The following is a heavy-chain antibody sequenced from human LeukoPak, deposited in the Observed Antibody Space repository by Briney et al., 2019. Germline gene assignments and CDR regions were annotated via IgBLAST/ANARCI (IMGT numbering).Heavy chain of an antibody. CDR2: ISSTGSTI. Sequence: KPGGSLRLSCAASGFTFSDYYMSWIRQAPGKGLEWVSYISSTGSTIYYADSVKGRFTISRENAKNSLYLQMNSLRAEDTAVYYCARDRVVGATTYYYYGMDVWGQGTTVTASS. V-gene: IGHV3-11*01. J-gene: IGHJ6*02. CDR3: ARDRVVGATTYYYYGMDV. CDR1: GFTFSDYY. D-gene: IGHD1-26*01.